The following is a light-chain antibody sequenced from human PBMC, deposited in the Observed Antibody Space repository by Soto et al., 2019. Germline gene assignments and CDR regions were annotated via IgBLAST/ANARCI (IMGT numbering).Light chain of an antibody. J-gene: IGLJ1*01. Sequence: QSALTQPASVSGSPGQSITISCTGTSSDIGTYNLVSWYQHYPGKAPKLMIYEGIKRPSGVSNRFSGSKSGNTAFLTISGLQAEDEADYYCSSYTSTRTYVFGTGTKLTVL. CDR3: SSYTSTRTYV. CDR1: SSDIGTYNL. CDR2: EGI. V-gene: IGLV2-14*02.